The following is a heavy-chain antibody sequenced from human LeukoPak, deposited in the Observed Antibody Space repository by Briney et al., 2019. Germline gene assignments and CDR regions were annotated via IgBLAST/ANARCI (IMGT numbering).Heavy chain of an antibody. J-gene: IGHJ4*02. CDR3: AREIGSSFRRFDY. D-gene: IGHD6-6*01. CDR1: GFTVSSNY. V-gene: IGHV4-4*08. CDR2: IYTSGST. Sequence: GSLRLSCAASGFTVSSNYMSWVRQAPGKGLEWIGRIYTSGSTNYNPSLKSRVTISVDTSKNQFSLKLSSVTAADTAVYYCAREIGSSFRRFDYWGQGTLVTVSS.